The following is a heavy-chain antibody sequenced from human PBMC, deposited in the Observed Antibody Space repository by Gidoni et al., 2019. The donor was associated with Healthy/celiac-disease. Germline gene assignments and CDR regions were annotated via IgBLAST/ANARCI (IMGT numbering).Heavy chain of an antibody. J-gene: IGHJ4*02. V-gene: IGHV4-39*07. CDR2: IYYSGST. CDR1: GGSTSSSSYY. Sequence: QLQLQESGPGLVKPSETLSLTCTVSGGSTSSSSYYWGWIRQPPGKGLEWIGSIYYSGSTYYNPSLKSRVTISVDTSKNQFSLKLSSVTAADTAVYYCARVDWSGYDFGFDYWGQGTLVTVSS. D-gene: IGHD5-12*01. CDR3: ARVDWSGYDFGFDY.